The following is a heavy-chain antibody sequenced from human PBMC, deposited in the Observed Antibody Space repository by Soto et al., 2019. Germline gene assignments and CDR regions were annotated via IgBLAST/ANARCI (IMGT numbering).Heavy chain of an antibody. J-gene: IGHJ6*03. V-gene: IGHV4-31*03. CDR1: GDSMSSGGYY. CDR3: ARRGSNYYYYMDV. D-gene: IGHD6-13*01. CDR2: IAHSGNT. Sequence: QVQLQESGPGLVKPSQTLSLTCTVSGDSMSSGGYYWSWIRQHPGEGPEWIGYIAHSGNTYYNPSLKSRLTISADTSKNQCSLKLTSVTAADTAVYYCARRGSNYYYYMDVWGKGTTVTVSS.